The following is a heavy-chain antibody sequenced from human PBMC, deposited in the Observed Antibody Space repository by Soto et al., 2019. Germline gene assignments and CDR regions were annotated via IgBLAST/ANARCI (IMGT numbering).Heavy chain of an antibody. D-gene: IGHD2-21*02. CDR3: ARFRGTAILDL. CDR2: LYHTGNT. V-gene: IGHV4-30-2*01. Sequence: TLSLTCAVSGGSISSGGYSWSWIRQPPGKGLEWIGYLYHTGNTYYNPSLESRVTISVDRSKNQFSLELPSVTAADPAVYYCARFRGTAILDLWAQGTLVTVSS. CDR1: GGSISSGGYS. J-gene: IGHJ4*02.